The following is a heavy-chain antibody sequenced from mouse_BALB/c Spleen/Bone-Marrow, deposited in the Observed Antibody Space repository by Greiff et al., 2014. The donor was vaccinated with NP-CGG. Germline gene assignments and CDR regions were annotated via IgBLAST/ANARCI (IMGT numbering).Heavy chain of an antibody. Sequence: QVQLQQSGPGLVQPSQSLSITCTVSGFSLTSYGVHWVRQSPGKGLEWLGVMWSGGSTDYNAAFISRLSISKDNSKSQVFFKMNSLQANDTAIYYCVRRGGNYAMDYWGQGTSVTVSS. V-gene: IGHV2-2*02. CDR2: MWSGGST. CDR1: GFSLTSYG. CDR3: VRRGGNYAMDY. J-gene: IGHJ4*01.